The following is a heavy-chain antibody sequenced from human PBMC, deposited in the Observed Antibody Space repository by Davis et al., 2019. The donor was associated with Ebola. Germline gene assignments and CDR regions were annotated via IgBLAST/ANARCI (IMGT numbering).Heavy chain of an antibody. CDR3: TTGPCTTETTPDY. Sequence: PGGSLRLSCAASGFTFTNAWMSWVRQAPGKGLEWVGRIKTNTDGGTTDYVAPVKGRFTISRDDSKNTLFLQMNSLKTEDTAVYYCTTGPCTTETTPDYWGQGTLVTVSS. V-gene: IGHV3-15*01. D-gene: IGHD1-1*01. J-gene: IGHJ4*02. CDR1: GFTFTNAW. CDR2: IKTNTDGGTT.